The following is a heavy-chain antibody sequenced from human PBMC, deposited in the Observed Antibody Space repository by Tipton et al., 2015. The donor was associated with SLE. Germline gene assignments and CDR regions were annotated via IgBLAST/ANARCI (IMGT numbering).Heavy chain of an antibody. CDR1: GFTFSTYN. V-gene: IGHV3-21*03. Sequence: SLRLSCATSGFTFSTYNMNWVRQAPGKGLEWVSSITSRSKYIYYADSVKGRFAISRDNAKNSLYLQMNSLRADDTAIYYCTRGPSPPGLPGTSGGYWGQGTLVTVSS. J-gene: IGHJ4*02. CDR3: TRGPSPPGLPGTSGGY. CDR2: ITSRSKYI. D-gene: IGHD1-7*01.